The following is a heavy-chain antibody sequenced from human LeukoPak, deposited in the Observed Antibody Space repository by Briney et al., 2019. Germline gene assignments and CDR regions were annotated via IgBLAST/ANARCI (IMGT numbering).Heavy chain of an antibody. CDR3: ARGFTIFINTYYYYGMDV. D-gene: IGHD3-9*01. V-gene: IGHV4-39*07. Sequence: SETLSLTCIVSGGSISSSSYYWGWIRQPPGKGLEWIGSIYYSGSTYYNPSLKSRVTISVDTSKNQFSLKLSSVTAADTAVYYCARGFTIFINTYYYYGMDVWGQGTTVTVSS. CDR1: GGSISSSSYY. CDR2: IYYSGST. J-gene: IGHJ6*02.